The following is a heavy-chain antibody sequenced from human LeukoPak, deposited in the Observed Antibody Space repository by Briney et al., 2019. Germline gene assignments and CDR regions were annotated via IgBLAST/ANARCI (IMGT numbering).Heavy chain of an antibody. CDR3: ARAQIAARTHTYYYYMDV. D-gene: IGHD6-6*01. CDR2: IIPIFGTA. Sequence: ASVKVSCKASGGTFSSYAIGWVRQAPGQGLEWMGGIIPIFGTANYAQKFQGRVTITTDESTSTAYMELSSLRSEDTAVYYCARAQIAARTHTYYYYMDVWGKGTTVTVSS. J-gene: IGHJ6*03. CDR1: GGTFSSYA. V-gene: IGHV1-69*05.